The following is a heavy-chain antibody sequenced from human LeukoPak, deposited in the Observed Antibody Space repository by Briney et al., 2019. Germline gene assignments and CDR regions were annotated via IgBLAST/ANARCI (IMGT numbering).Heavy chain of an antibody. V-gene: IGHV3-23*01. CDR3: SVEAATPGAFDS. J-gene: IGHJ4*02. CDR2: ISGSGGST. D-gene: IGHD2-15*01. CDR1: GFTFSSCA. Sequence: GGSLRLSCAASGFTFSSCAMSWVRQAPGTGLEWVSTISGSGGSTDYADSVKGRFTISRDNSKNTLYLQMNSLRAEDTAVYYCSVEAATPGAFDSWGQGTLVTVSS.